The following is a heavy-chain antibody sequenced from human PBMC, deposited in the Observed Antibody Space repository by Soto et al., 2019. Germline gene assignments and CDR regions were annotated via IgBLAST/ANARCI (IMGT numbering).Heavy chain of an antibody. D-gene: IGHD2-2*01. CDR1: GGIFSSYA. Sequence: GASVKVSCKASGGIFSSYAISWVRQAPGQGLEWMGGIIPIFGTANYAQKFQGRVTITADESTGTAYMELSSLRSEDTAVYYCARGEYCSSTSCYWRNYYYYGMDVWGQGTTVTVSS. J-gene: IGHJ6*02. CDR3: ARGEYCSSTSCYWRNYYYYGMDV. V-gene: IGHV1-69*13. CDR2: IIPIFGTA.